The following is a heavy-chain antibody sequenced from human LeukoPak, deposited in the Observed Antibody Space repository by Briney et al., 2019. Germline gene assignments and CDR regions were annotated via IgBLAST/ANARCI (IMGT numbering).Heavy chain of an antibody. V-gene: IGHV4-59*08. CDR3: ARLQRVGNSGYYFDY. CDR1: GGSISSYY. D-gene: IGHD3-22*01. J-gene: IGHJ4*02. Sequence: PSETLSLTCTVSGGSISSYYWSWIRQPPGKGLEWIGYIYYSGSTNYNPSLKSRLTISVDTSKNQLSLKLSSVTAADTAVYYCARLQRVGNSGYYFDYWGQGTLVTVSS. CDR2: IYYSGST.